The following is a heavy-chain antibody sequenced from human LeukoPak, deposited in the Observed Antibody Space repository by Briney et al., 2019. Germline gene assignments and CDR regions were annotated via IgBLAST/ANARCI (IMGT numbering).Heavy chain of an antibody. CDR2: IIPIFGTA. D-gene: IGHD2-8*01. CDR1: GGTFSSYA. V-gene: IGHV1-69*05. J-gene: IGHJ6*03. CDR3: ARESMGYYYYMDV. Sequence: ASVKVSCKASGGTFSSYAISWVRQAPGQGLEWMGGIIPIFGTANYAQKLQGRVTMTTDTSTSTAYMELRSLRSDDTAVYYCARESMGYYYYMDVWGKGTTVTVSS.